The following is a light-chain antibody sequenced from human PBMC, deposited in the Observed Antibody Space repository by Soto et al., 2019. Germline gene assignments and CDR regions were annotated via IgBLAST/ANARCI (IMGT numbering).Light chain of an antibody. CDR3: QQSYSTPLT. V-gene: IGKV1-39*01. Sequence: DIQMTQSPSSLSASVGDRVSITCRASQSISNYLNWYQQKPGEAPKVLIYAASSLQSGVPPRFSGSGSGTDFTLTISTLQPEDFATYYCQQSYSTPLTFGGGTKVDIK. CDR2: AAS. CDR1: QSISNY. J-gene: IGKJ4*01.